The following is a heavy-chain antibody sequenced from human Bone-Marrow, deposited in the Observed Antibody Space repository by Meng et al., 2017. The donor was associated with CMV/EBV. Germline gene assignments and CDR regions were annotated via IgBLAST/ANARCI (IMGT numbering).Heavy chain of an antibody. J-gene: IGHJ5*02. CDR1: GYPVTSYF. CDR2: INPSGGAT. CDR3: ARGDYGGNSGFDP. D-gene: IGHD4-23*01. V-gene: IGHV1-46*01. Sequence: CQASGYPVTSYFIHCLRQAPGHAPEWVVIINPSGGATTYAQRFQGRVTMTRDTSTSTLYMDLTNLRSDDPAVYYCARGDYGGNSGFDPWGQGTLVTVSS.